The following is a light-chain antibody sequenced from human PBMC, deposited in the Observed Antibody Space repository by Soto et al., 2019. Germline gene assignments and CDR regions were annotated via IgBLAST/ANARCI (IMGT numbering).Light chain of an antibody. Sequence: ILLTQSPSTLSLSPGERATLSCRARQSVSSDLAWSQQKPGQAPRLLVYDASNRATGIPARFSGSGSGTDFTLIISSLEPADSSVYYWQQRSNWPPVFTFGQGTRLYIK. J-gene: IGKJ5*01. CDR2: DAS. CDR3: QQRSNWPPVFT. V-gene: IGKV3-11*01. CDR1: QSVSSD.